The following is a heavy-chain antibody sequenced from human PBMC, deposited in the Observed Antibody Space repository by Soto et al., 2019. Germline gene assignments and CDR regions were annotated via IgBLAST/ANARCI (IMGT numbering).Heavy chain of an antibody. CDR3: ARVLRAVAGIAT. CDR2: INAGNGNT. V-gene: IGHV1-3*01. D-gene: IGHD6-19*01. J-gene: IGHJ5*02. Sequence: ASVKVSCKAPGYTFTSYAMHWVRHAPGQRLEWMGWINAGNGNTKYSQKFQGRVTITRDTSASTAYMELSSLRSEDTAVYYCARVLRAVAGIATWGEGTLVTVSS. CDR1: GYTFTSYA.